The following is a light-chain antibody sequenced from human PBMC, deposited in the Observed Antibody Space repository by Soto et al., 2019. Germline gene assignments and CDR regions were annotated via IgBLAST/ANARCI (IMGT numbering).Light chain of an antibody. V-gene: IGKV1-5*03. CDR2: KAS. J-gene: IGKJ4*01. Sequence: DIQMTQSPSTLSASVGDRVTITCRASQSISSWLSWYQQKPGKAPKLQLYKASRLESGVPSRFSGRGSGTEFTLTISRLQPDDFATYYCQQYNSYPLTFGGGTKVEIK. CDR1: QSISSW. CDR3: QQYNSYPLT.